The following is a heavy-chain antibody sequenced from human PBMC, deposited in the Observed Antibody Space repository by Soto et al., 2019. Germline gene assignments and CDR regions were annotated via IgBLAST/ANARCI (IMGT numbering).Heavy chain of an antibody. CDR2: ISSTSNSI. J-gene: IGHJ6*02. D-gene: IGHD1-26*01. CDR3: ARDSGSL. CDR1: GFTFSTYA. Sequence: PGGSLRLSCAASGFTFSTYAMNWVRQAPGKGLEWVSYISSTSNSIYYADSVKGRFTISRDNAKNSMYLQMNSLRAEDTAVYYCARDSGSLWGQGTTVTVSS. V-gene: IGHV3-48*01.